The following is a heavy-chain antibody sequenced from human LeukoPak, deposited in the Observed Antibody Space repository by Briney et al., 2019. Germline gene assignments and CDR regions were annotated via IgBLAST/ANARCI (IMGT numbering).Heavy chain of an antibody. J-gene: IGHJ4*02. Sequence: GGSLRLSCAASGFTFNNYAMNWVRQSPGKGLEWVSVISASGGSTNYADSVEGRFTISRDNSKNTLYLQMNSLRADDTAVYYCAKDRWSGGWYRASTFDYWGQGTLVSVSS. CDR1: GFTFNNYA. CDR3: AKDRWSGGWYRASTFDY. CDR2: ISASGGST. D-gene: IGHD6-19*01. V-gene: IGHV3-23*01.